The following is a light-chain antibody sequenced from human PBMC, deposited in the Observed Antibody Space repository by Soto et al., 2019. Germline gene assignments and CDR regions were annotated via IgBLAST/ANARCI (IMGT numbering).Light chain of an antibody. CDR1: SSNIGAGYD. V-gene: IGLV1-40*01. CDR2: GNN. CDR3: CSYAGSYSWV. Sequence: QSVLTQPPSVSGAPGQTITISCTGSSSNIGAGYDVHWYQQLPGRAPKLLIYGNNNRPSGVPDRFSGSKSGTSVSLAITGLRGEDEADYHCCSYAGSYSWVFGGGTQLTVL. J-gene: IGLJ3*02.